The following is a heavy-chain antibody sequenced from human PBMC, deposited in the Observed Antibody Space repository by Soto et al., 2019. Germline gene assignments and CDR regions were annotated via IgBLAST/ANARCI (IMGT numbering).Heavy chain of an antibody. D-gene: IGHD3-3*01. Sequence: SVKVSCKASGYTFTSYDMPWVRQAPGQRLEKMGIINPSGGSTSYAQKLQGRVTMTRDTSTSTVYMELSSLRSEDTAVYYCARVERITIFGVVTTGPYYYGMDVWGQVTTVTVSS. CDR3: ARVERITIFGVVTTGPYYYGMDV. CDR1: GYTFTSYD. J-gene: IGHJ6*02. CDR2: INPSGGST. V-gene: IGHV1-46*01.